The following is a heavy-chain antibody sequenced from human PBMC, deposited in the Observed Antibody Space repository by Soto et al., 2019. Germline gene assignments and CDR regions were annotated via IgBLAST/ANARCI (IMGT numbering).Heavy chain of an antibody. CDR2: IYYSGST. J-gene: IGHJ4*02. V-gene: IGHV4-61*01. CDR1: GGSVSSGSYY. Sequence: NPSETLSLTCTVSGGSVSSGSYYWSWIRQPPGKGLEWIGYIYYSGSTNYNPSLKSRVTISVDTSKNQFSLKLSSVTAADTAVYYCARGGYYDYFDYWGQGTLVTVSS. D-gene: IGHD3-22*01. CDR3: ARGGYYDYFDY.